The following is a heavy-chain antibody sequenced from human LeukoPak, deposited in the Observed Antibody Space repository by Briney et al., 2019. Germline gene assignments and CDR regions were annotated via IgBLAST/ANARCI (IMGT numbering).Heavy chain of an antibody. D-gene: IGHD6-13*01. Sequence: ASVKVSCKASGYTFTSYGISWVRQAPGQGLEWMGWISAYNGNTNYAQKLQGRVTMTTDTSTSTAYMELRSLRSDDTAVYYCARDRGEGYSSSWEDYWGQGTLVTVSS. CDR2: ISAYNGNT. J-gene: IGHJ4*02. CDR1: GYTFTSYG. V-gene: IGHV1-18*01. CDR3: ARDRGEGYSSSWEDY.